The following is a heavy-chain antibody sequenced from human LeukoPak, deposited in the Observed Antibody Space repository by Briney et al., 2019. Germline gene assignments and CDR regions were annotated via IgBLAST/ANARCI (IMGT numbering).Heavy chain of an antibody. Sequence: GPSVKVYWKASGYTFTSYYMHWVRQAPGQGLEWMGIINPSGGSTSYAQKFQGRVTMTRDTSTSTVYMELSSLRSEDTAVYYCARVLGERIEVAGGDYWGQGTLVTVSS. V-gene: IGHV1-46*01. D-gene: IGHD6-19*01. CDR3: ARVLGERIEVAGGDY. CDR2: INPSGGST. CDR1: GYTFTSYY. J-gene: IGHJ4*02.